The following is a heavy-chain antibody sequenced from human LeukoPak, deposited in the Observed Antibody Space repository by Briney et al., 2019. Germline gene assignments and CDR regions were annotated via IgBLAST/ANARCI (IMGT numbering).Heavy chain of an antibody. CDR1: GGSMNDYY. D-gene: IGHD2-15*01. V-gene: IGHV4-4*07. CDR3: ARLYCRGGNCYSYFDS. CDR2: IYSNGAT. J-gene: IGHJ4*02. Sequence: PSETLSLTCTVSGGSMNDYYWYWIRRPAGKGLECIGRIYSNGATNYNPSLKSRITMSVDTSKNQFSLTLNSVTAADTAVFYCARLYCRGGNCYSYFDSWGRGTLVTVSS.